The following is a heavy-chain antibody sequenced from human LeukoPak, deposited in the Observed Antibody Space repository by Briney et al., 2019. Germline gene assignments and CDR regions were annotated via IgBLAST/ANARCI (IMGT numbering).Heavy chain of an antibody. Sequence: GGSLRLSCAASGFTFSRSWMGWVRQAPGKGLEWVANIKQDGTSKYYVDSVMGRFTISRDDAENSVYLQMNSLSAGDTAVYYCARHGDYCFDLWGPGTRVTVSS. CDR1: GFTFSRSW. V-gene: IGHV3-7*02. J-gene: IGHJ4*02. D-gene: IGHD2-21*01. CDR2: IKQDGTSK. CDR3: ARHGDYCFDL.